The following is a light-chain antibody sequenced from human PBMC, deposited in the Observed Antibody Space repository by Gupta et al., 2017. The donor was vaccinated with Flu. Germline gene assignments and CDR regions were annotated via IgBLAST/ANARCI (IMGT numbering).Light chain of an antibody. J-gene: IGKJ1*01. CDR1: QNVLYISNNKSY. V-gene: IGKV4-1*01. CDR3: QQYYSTPWT. Sequence: DIVMTQSPASLAVSLGERATINCKSSQNVLYISNNKSYLAWYQQKPGQPPELLIYWASTRESGVPDRFSGSGSGTDFTLTISSLQAEDVAVYYCQQYYSTPWTFGQGTSVEIK. CDR2: WAS.